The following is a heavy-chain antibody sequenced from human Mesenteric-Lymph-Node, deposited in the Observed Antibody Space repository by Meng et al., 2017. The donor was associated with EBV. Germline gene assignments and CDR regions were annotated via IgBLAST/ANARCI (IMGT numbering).Heavy chain of an antibody. CDR3: ARDGYSGYDRIDY. CDR2: ISAYNGNT. V-gene: IGHV1-18*04. Sequence: QVHLVQAEGEVKKTGASVKVSCKASGYTFTGYGISWVRQAPGQGLEWMGRISAYNGNTKFAQKVQGRITMTTDTSTTTAYMELRSLRSDDTAVYYCARDGYSGYDRIDYWGQGTLVTVSS. CDR1: GYTFTGYG. J-gene: IGHJ4*02. D-gene: IGHD5-12*01.